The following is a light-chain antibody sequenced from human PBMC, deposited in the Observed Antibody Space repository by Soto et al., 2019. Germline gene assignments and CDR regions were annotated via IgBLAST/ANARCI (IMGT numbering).Light chain of an antibody. Sequence: QSALTQPASVSGSPGQSITISCTGTSSDVGGYNYVSWYQQHPGKAPKLMIYDVGNRPSGVANRFSGSKSGNTASLTISGLQAEDAAYYYCSSYTSSSTLYVFGTGTKVTV. CDR2: DVG. CDR1: SSDVGGYNY. V-gene: IGLV2-14*01. CDR3: SSYTSSSTLYV. J-gene: IGLJ1*01.